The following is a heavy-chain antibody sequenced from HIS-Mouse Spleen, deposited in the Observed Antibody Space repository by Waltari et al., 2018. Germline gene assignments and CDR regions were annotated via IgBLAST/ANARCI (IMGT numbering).Heavy chain of an antibody. CDR3: ARVKT. V-gene: IGHV4-38-2*02. J-gene: IGHJ5*02. CDR2: INHSGSP. CDR1: GYSISSGYY. Sequence: QVQLQESGPGLVKPSETLSLTCTVSGYSISSGYYWGWIRQPPGKGLEWSGSINHSGSPDYNPSLKSRDTISVDTSQNAFSLKLSSVTAADTAVCYCARVKTWGQGTLVTVSS.